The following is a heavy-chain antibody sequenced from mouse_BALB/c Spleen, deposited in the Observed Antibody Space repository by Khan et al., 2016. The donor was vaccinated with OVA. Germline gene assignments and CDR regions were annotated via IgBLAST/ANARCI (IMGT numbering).Heavy chain of an antibody. CDR2: IDPANGNT. J-gene: IGHJ4*01. CDR1: GFNIKDTY. V-gene: IGHV14-3*02. D-gene: IGHD2-3*01. Sequence: VQLQQSGAELVKPGASVKLSCTASGFNIKDTYMHWVKQRPEQGLEWIGRIDPANGNTQYDPKFQGKATITADTSSNTAYLQLSSLTSADTAVYYCALRGDIYDTYYGYAMDYWGQGTSVTVSS. CDR3: ALRGDIYDTYYGYAMDY.